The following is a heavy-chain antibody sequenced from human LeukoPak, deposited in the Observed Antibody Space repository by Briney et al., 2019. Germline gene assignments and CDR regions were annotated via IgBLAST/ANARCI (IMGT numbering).Heavy chain of an antibody. CDR2: INPNSGGT. Sequence: ASVKVSCKASGYTFTGYYMHWVRQAPGQGLEWMGRINPNSGGTNYAQKFQGRVTMTRDTSISTAYMELSRLRSDDTAVYYCARGEYYDFWSGYYWGQGTPVTVSS. D-gene: IGHD3-3*01. J-gene: IGHJ4*02. CDR3: ARGEYYDFWSGYY. V-gene: IGHV1-2*06. CDR1: GYTFTGYY.